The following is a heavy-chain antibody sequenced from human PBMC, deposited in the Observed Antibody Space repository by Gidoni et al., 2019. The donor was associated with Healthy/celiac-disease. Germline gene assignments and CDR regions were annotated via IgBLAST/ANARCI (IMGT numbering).Heavy chain of an antibody. CDR2: IYYSGST. V-gene: IGHV4-39*01. CDR3: ARAHRYCSGGSCYSKYAFDI. D-gene: IGHD2-15*01. Sequence: QLQLQESGPGLVKPSETLSLTCTVSGGSISSSSYYWGWIRQPPGKGLEWIGSIYYSGSTYYNPSLKSRVTISVDTSKNQFSLKLSSVTAADTAVYYCARAHRYCSGGSCYSKYAFDIWGQGTMVTVSS. CDR1: GGSISSSSYY. J-gene: IGHJ3*02.